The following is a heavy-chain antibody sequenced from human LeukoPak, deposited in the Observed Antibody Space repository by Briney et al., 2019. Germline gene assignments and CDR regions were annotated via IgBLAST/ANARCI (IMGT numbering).Heavy chain of an antibody. D-gene: IGHD3-10*01. Sequence: GGSLRLSCAASGFTFSSYWMHWVRQAPGKGLVWVSRINSDGSSTSYADSVKGRFTISRDNAKNTLYLQMNSLRAEDTAVYYCARGGIGGSGSYYNPLAFDPWGQGTLVTVSS. CDR1: GFTFSSYW. CDR2: INSDGSST. J-gene: IGHJ5*02. CDR3: ARGGIGGSGSYYNPLAFDP. V-gene: IGHV3-74*01.